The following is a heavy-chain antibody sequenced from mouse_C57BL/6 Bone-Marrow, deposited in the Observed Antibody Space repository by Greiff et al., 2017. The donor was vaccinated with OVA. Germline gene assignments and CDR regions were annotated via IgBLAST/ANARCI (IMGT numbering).Heavy chain of an antibody. J-gene: IGHJ4*01. Sequence: VQLQQSGAELVRPGASVKLSCTASGFNIKDDYMHWVKQRPEQGLEWIGWIDPENGATEYASKFQGKATITADTSSNTAYLQLSSLTSEDAAVYDCTTPYGSSPYYAMDYWGQGTSVTVSS. CDR2: IDPENGAT. CDR1: GFNIKDDY. V-gene: IGHV14-4*01. CDR3: TTPYGSSPYYAMDY. D-gene: IGHD1-1*01.